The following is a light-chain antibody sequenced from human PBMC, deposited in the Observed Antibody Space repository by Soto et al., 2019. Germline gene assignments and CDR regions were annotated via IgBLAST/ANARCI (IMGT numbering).Light chain of an antibody. V-gene: IGLV4-60*03. CDR1: RGHSSYT. CDR2: LDGSGGY. CDR3: ETWDSNTVV. J-gene: IGLJ2*01. Sequence: QAVVTQSSSASASLGSSVILSCTLSRGHSSYTIAWHQQQPGKAPRYLMTLDGSGGYNKRSGVRDRFSGSSSGADRYLTISNLQSEDEADYYCETWDSNTVVFGGGTKLTVL.